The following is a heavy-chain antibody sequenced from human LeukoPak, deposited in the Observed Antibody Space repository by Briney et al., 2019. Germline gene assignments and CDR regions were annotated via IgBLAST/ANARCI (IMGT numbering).Heavy chain of an antibody. V-gene: IGHV3-11*06. CDR3: ARDPTVAGTAWWFDP. CDR1: GFTFSDYY. J-gene: IGHJ5*02. D-gene: IGHD6-19*01. Sequence: GGSLRLSCAASGFTFSDYYMSWIRQAPGKGLEWVSYISSSSYTNYADSVKGRFTISRDNAKNSLYLQMNSLRAEDTAVYYCARDPTVAGTAWWFDPWGQGTLVTVSS. CDR2: ISSSSYT.